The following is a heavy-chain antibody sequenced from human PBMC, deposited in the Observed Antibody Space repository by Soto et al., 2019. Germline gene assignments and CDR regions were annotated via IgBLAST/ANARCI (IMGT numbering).Heavy chain of an antibody. V-gene: IGHV3-30*18. CDR1: GFTFSSYG. D-gene: IGHD2-15*01. CDR2: ISYDGSNK. Sequence: QVQLVESGGGVVQPGRSLRLSCAASGFTFSSYGMHWVRQAPGKGLEWVAGISYDGSNKYYADSVKGRFTISRDNSKNPLYLQMKGLGAEDRAVYYCAKDHQVGSCHNWGQGTLVTVSS. CDR3: AKDHQVGSCHN. J-gene: IGHJ4*02.